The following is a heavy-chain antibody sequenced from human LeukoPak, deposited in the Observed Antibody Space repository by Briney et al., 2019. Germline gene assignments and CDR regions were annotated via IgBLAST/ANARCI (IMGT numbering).Heavy chain of an antibody. CDR3: AKEVDCPSDCLFFHS. V-gene: IGHV3-43*01. J-gene: IGHJ4*02. Sequence: GGSLRLSCAASGFTFDRFTIHWVRQTPGKGLEWVSLVNRRGHTFYADSVKGRFTISRDNSRNSVFLQMNSLRPEDTALYHCAKEVDCPSDCLFFHSWGQGTLVTVSS. D-gene: IGHD2-21*02. CDR1: GFTFDRFT. CDR2: VNRRGHT.